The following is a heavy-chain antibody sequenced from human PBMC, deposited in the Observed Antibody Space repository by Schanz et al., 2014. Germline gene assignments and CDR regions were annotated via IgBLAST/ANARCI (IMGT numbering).Heavy chain of an antibody. CDR1: GFTFSNYW. CDR3: TTGGRRGYSHYFYGMDV. J-gene: IGHJ6*02. Sequence: EVQLVESGGGLIQPGGSLRLSCVASGFTFSNYWMSWVRQAPGKGLEWVGRIKTKTDGGTTDYAAPVKGRFTISRDDSTTTLYLQMTSLKTAATAVYYCTTGGRRGYSHYFYGMDVWGQGTTVTVSS. CDR2: IKTKTDGGTT. D-gene: IGHD5-18*01. V-gene: IGHV3-15*01.